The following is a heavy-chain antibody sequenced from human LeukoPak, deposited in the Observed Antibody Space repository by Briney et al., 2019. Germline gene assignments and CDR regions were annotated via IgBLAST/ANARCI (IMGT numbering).Heavy chain of an antibody. Sequence: ASVKVSCKASGYTFTDSYIHWVRQAPGQGLEWMGWINTNTGNPTYAQGFTGRFVFSLDTSVSTAYLQISSLKAEDTAVYYCARAIGYCSSTSCLNWFDPWGQGTLVTVSS. D-gene: IGHD2-2*03. V-gene: IGHV7-4-1*02. CDR3: ARAIGYCSSTSCLNWFDP. J-gene: IGHJ5*02. CDR1: GYTFTDSY. CDR2: INTNTGNP.